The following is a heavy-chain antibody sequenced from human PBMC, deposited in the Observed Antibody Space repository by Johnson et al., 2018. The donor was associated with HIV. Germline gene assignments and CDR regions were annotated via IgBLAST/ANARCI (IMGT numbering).Heavy chain of an antibody. CDR1: GFTFSSYG. CDR2: ISYDGSNK. Sequence: QVQLVESGGGVVQPGRSLRLSCAASGFTFSSYGMHWVRQAPGKGLEWVAVISYDGSNKYYADSVKGRFTISRDNSKNPLYLQINSLRDEDTAVYYCAKRGRTYYDFWGGYSGDAFDIWGQGTLVTVSS. D-gene: IGHD3-3*01. V-gene: IGHV3-30*18. CDR3: AKRGRTYYDFWGGYSGDAFDI. J-gene: IGHJ3*02.